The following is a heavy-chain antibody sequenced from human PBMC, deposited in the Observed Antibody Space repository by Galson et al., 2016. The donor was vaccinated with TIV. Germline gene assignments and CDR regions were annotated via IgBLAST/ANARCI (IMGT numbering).Heavy chain of an antibody. CDR1: GVTFNSYA. J-gene: IGHJ4*02. CDR3: ARGRNYYESGAYWD. D-gene: IGHD3-22*01. CDR2: ITAIFRTA. Sequence: SVKVSCKASGVTFNSYAISWVRQAPGKGLEWMGGITAIFRTANYAQKFQGRVTITADESTSTAYMDLSSLRSEDTAVYYCARGRNYYESGAYWDWGQGTLVTVSS. V-gene: IGHV1-69*13.